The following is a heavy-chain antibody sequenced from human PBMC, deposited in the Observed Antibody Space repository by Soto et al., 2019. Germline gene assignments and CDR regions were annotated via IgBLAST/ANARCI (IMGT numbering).Heavy chain of an antibody. V-gene: IGHV3-30*18. J-gene: IGHJ5*01. CDR2: ISYDGNNK. D-gene: IGHD3-3*01. CDR3: AKLEGLGSGTSLGWFDS. Sequence: QLVESGGGVVQPGRSLRLSCVASDFSFRRYGMHWVRQAPGKGLEWMAVISYDGNNKYCADSVKGRFTISRDNSKNTLYLPMNSLRPEDTAVYYCAKLEGLGSGTSLGWFDSWGQGTLVTVSS. CDR1: DFSFRRYG.